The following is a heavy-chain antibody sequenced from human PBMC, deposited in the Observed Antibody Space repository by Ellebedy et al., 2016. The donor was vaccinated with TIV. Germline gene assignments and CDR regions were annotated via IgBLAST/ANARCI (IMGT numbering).Heavy chain of an antibody. CDR2: MTNSCGST. Sequence: GESLKISCAASGITCSEYHMSWFRQGPGKGLEWVSYMTNSCGSTDYADAVKGRFTISRDNTENSLYLQMNSLRAEDTVVYYCAKDVVAPDLAFDYWGQGTLVTVSS. V-gene: IGHV3-11*01. D-gene: IGHD2-15*01. CDR1: GITCSEYH. J-gene: IGHJ4*02. CDR3: AKDVVAPDLAFDY.